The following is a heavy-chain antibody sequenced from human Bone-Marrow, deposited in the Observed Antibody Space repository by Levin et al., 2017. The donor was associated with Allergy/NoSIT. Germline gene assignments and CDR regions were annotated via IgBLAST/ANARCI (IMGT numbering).Heavy chain of an antibody. V-gene: IGHV1-2*06. CDR2: INPNSGGP. J-gene: IGHJ6*02. CDR3: ARGHSDDNSRLYFYYYRGMDV. CDR1: GYTFSGHY. D-gene: IGHD2/OR15-2a*01. Sequence: ASVKVSCQASGYTFSGHYIYWVRQAPGQGLEWLGRINPNSGGPNYARKFQGRVTMTTATSSSTAYMELRSLRSDDKAVYYCARGHSDDNSRLYFYYYRGMDVWGQGTTVAVS.